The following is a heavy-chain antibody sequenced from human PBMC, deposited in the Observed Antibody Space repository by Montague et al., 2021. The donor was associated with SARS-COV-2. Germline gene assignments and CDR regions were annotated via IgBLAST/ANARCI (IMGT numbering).Heavy chain of an antibody. CDR2: SYYRSKWYY. D-gene: IGHD6-19*01. J-gene: IGHJ4*02. CDR3: ALAVAGRGGYDY. Sequence: CAISGDSVTGNSAAWNCIRQSPSNCTEWLGRSYYRSKWYYEYAVSLKSRITINPDTSKNQFSLQVKSMTPEDTAVYYCALAVAGRGGYDYWGQGTLVTVSS. V-gene: IGHV6-1*01. CDR1: GDSVTGNSAA.